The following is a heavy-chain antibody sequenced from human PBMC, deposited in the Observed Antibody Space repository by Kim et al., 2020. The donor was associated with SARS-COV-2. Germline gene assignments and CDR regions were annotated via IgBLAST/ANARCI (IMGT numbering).Heavy chain of an antibody. CDR2: ISGSGGST. J-gene: IGHJ4*02. V-gene: IGHV3-23*01. Sequence: GGSLRLSCAASGFTFSSYAMSWVRQAPGKGLEWVSAISGSGGSTYYADSVKGRFTISRDKSKNTLYLQMNSLRAEDTAVYYCAKNRVRGDRIFDCWGQGTLDAVCS. CDR3: AKNRVRGDRIFDC. CDR1: GFTFSSYA. D-gene: IGHD2-8*01.